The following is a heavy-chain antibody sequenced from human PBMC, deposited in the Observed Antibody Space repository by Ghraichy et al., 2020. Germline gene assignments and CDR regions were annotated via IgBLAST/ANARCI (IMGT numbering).Heavy chain of an antibody. V-gene: IGHV4-59*01. J-gene: IGHJ4*02. CDR1: GGSISSYY. D-gene: IGHD3-9*01. Sequence: SETLSLTCTVSGGSISSYYWSWIRQPPGKGLERIGYIYSSGNTNYNPSLKSRVTISLDTSKNQFSLKLNSVTAADTALYYCARGAGYFDYLPPDYWGQGTLVTVSS. CDR3: ARGAGYFDYLPPDY. CDR2: IYSSGNT.